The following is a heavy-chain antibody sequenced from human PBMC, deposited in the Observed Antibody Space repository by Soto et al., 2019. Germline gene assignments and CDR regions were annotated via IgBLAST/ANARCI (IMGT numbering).Heavy chain of an antibody. D-gene: IGHD2-21*02. CDR1: GFTFSSSA. CDR2: ISGSGGST. CDR3: AKDRGGDYYFDY. Sequence: PGGSLRLSCAASGFTFSSSAMSWVRQAPGKGLEWVSAISGSGGSTYYADSVKGRFTISRDNSKNTLYLQMNSLRAEDTAVYYCAKDRGGDYYFDYWGQGTLVTVSS. J-gene: IGHJ4*02. V-gene: IGHV3-23*01.